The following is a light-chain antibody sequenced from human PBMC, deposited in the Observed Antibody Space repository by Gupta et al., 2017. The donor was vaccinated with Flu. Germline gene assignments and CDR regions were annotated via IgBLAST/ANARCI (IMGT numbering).Light chain of an antibody. CDR3: SAWDDSLNGPV. CDR2: RNN. J-gene: IGLJ3*02. V-gene: IGLV1-44*01. CDR1: SSNIGSNT. Sequence: QSVLTQPPSASGTPGQRVTISCSGSSSNIGSNTVNWYQQFPGTAPKLLIYRNNQRPSGVPDRFSGSKSGTSASLAISGLQSEDEADYSCSAWDDSLNGPVFGGGTKLTVL.